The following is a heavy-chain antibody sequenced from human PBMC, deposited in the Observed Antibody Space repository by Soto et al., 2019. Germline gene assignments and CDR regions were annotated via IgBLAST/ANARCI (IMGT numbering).Heavy chain of an antibody. Sequence: VSIVSMSSYWWSWIRQPAGKGLEWIGRVYSSGTTDYNPSLNSRATMSAETSKNQFSLKLSSVTAADTAVYYCARDIGAFAYGEGYW. CDR3: ARDIGAFAYGEGY. CDR1: IVSMSSYW. J-gene: IGHJ4*01. D-gene: IGHD3-10*01. V-gene: IGHV4-4*07. CDR2: VYSSGTT.